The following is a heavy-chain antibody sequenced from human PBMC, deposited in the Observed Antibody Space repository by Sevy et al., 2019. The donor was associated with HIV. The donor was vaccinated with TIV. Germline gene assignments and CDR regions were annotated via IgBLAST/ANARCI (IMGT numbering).Heavy chain of an antibody. Sequence: GGSLRLSCTASGFTFGDYAMSRFRQAPRKGLEWVGFIRSKAYGGTTEYVASVKGRFTISRDDSKSIAYLQMNSLKTEDTAVYYCTRDFYADSSGWYGIDYWGQGTLVTVSS. V-gene: IGHV3-49*03. CDR3: TRDFYADSSGWYGIDY. CDR1: GFTFGDYA. CDR2: IRSKAYGGTT. J-gene: IGHJ4*02. D-gene: IGHD6-19*01.